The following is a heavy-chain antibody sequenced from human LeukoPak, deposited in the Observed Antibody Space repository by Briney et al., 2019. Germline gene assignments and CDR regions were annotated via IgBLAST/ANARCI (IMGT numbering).Heavy chain of an antibody. Sequence: SETLSLTCTVSGGSISSYYWSWIRQPPGKGLEWIGYIYYSGSTNYNPSLKSRVTISVDTSKNQFSLKLSSVTAADTAVYYCARLTGGQSGYDDPSRHYYYMDVWGKGTTVTVSS. J-gene: IGHJ6*03. CDR3: ARLTGGQSGYDDPSRHYYYMDV. V-gene: IGHV4-59*01. CDR1: GGSISSYY. D-gene: IGHD5-12*01. CDR2: IYYSGST.